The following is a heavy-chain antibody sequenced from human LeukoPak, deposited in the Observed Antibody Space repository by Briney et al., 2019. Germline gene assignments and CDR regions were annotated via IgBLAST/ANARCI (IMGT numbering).Heavy chain of an antibody. CDR2: IKQDGSEK. Sequence: GGSLRLSCAASGFTFSNYWMNWVRQAPGKGLEWVANIKQDGSEKYYVDSVKGRFTISRDNAKNSLYLQMNSLRAEDTAVYYCARAIRGVISTYYYYYVDVWAKGTTVTISS. V-gene: IGHV3-7*01. J-gene: IGHJ6*03. CDR3: ARAIRGVISTYYYYYVDV. CDR1: GFTFSNYW. D-gene: IGHD3-10*01.